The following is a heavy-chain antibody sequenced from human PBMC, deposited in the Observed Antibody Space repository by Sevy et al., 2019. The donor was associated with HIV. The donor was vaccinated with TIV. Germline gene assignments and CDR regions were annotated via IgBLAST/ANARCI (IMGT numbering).Heavy chain of an antibody. CDR3: VREGNLERRRVVWYFDY. CDR2: IYSGGST. D-gene: IGHD1-1*01. V-gene: IGHV3-53*01. J-gene: IGHJ4*02. Sequence: GGSLRLSCAASGFTVSSNYMSWVRQAPGKGLEWVSVIYSGGSTYYADSVKGRFTISRDNSKNTLYLQMNSLRAEDTAVYYCVREGNLERRRVVWYFDYWGQGTLVTVSS. CDR1: GFTVSSNY.